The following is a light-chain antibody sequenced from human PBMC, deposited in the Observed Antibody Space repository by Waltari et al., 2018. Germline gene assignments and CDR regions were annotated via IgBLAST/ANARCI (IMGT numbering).Light chain of an antibody. J-gene: IGLJ2*01. Sequence: QAVLTQPSSLSASPGASASLTCTLRSGINVGSYRIYWYQQKPGSPPQYLLRYKSDPDNHQDSRVPRRFSGSKDASANAGILLISGLQSEDEADYYCMIWHNNAVVFGGGTTLTVL. CDR2: YKSDPDN. CDR3: MIWHNNAVV. V-gene: IGLV5-45*03. CDR1: SGINVGSYR.